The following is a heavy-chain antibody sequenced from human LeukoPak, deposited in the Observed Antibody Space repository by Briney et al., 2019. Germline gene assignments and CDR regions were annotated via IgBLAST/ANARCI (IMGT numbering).Heavy chain of an antibody. CDR2: ISAYNGNT. D-gene: IGHD3-10*01. CDR1: GYTFTSYG. CDR3: ARDFRTYYYGSGSYYGAFDI. Sequence: GASVKVSCKASGYTFTSYGISWVRQAPGQGLEWMGWISAYNGNTNYAQKLQGRVTMTTDTSTSTAYMELRSLRSDDTAVYYCARDFRTYYYGSGSYYGAFDIWGQGTMVTVSS. V-gene: IGHV1-18*01. J-gene: IGHJ3*02.